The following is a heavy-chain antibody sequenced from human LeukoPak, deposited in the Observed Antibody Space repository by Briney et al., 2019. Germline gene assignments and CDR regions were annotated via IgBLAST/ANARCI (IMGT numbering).Heavy chain of an antibody. CDR3: ARQGANWFDP. V-gene: IGHV4-39*01. D-gene: IGHD3-16*01. Sequence: PSETLSLTCTVSGGTISSSSCYWGWIRQSPGKGLEWIGSIYYSGSTYYNSSLKSRVTMSVDTSKNQFSLKLSSVTAADTAVYYCARQGANWFDPWGQGTLVTVSS. CDR1: GGTISSSSCY. J-gene: IGHJ5*02. CDR2: IYYSGST.